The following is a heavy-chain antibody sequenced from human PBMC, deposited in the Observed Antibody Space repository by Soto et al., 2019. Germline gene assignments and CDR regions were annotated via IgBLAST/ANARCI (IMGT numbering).Heavy chain of an antibody. V-gene: IGHV3-48*04. CDR3: ARGKIAAAGTNTLWY. D-gene: IGHD6-13*01. Sequence: HPGGSLRLSCVASGFTFSSYSMVWVRQAPGKGLEWVSYIFASSTTIYYADSVEGRFTVSRDNAQNSLYLQMNSLRAEDTAVYYCARGKIAAAGTNTLWYWGQGTLVTVSS. CDR1: GFTFSSYS. CDR2: IFASSTTI. J-gene: IGHJ4*02.